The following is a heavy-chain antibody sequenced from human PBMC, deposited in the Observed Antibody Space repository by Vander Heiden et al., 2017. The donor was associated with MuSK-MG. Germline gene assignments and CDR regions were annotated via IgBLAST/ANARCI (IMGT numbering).Heavy chain of an antibody. CDR2: ISGSGGST. Sequence: EVQLLESGGGLVQPGGSLRLSCAASGFTFSSYAMSWVRQAPGKGLEWVSAISGSGGSTDDADSVKGRFTISRDNSKNTMYMKMKRLRAEDTAVDDCAKDQGYMDVWGKGTTVTVYS. J-gene: IGHJ6*03. CDR1: GFTFSSYA. CDR3: AKDQGYMDV. V-gene: IGHV3-23*01.